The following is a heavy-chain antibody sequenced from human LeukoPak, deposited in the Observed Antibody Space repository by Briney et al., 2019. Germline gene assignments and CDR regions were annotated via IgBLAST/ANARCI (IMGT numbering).Heavy chain of an antibody. V-gene: IGHV5-51*01. CDR2: IYPGDSDT. D-gene: IGHD6-6*01. CDR1: GYSFTSYW. Sequence: GESLKISCKGSGYSFTSYWIGWVRQMPGKGLEWMGIIYPGDSDTRYSPSFQGQVTISADKSISTAYLQWSSLKASDTAMYYCARGSWGVSRPTRDWFDPWGQGTLVTVSS. J-gene: IGHJ5*02. CDR3: ARGSWGVSRPTRDWFDP.